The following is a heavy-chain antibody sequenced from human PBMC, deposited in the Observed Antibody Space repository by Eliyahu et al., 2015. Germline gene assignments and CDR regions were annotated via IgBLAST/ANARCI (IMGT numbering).Heavy chain of an antibody. D-gene: IGHD3-22*01. CDR2: ITXXGXT. V-gene: IGHV4-34*01. Sequence: QVQLQQWGAGLLKPSETLSLTCAVYGXSXXGYYWSWXRQPPGKGLXWIGEITXXGXTNYIPSLKTRVTISIDTSKNQFSLKLNSVTAADTAVYYCARGRYDTSGYYSPYYFDFWGQGTLVTVSS. CDR1: GXSXXGYY. CDR3: ARGRYDTSGYYSPYYFDF. J-gene: IGHJ4*02.